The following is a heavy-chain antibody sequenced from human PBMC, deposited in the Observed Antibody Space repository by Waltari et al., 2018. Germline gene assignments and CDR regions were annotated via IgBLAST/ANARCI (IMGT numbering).Heavy chain of an antibody. Sequence: EVQLVESGGGLVQPGGSLSLSCSGSGFTVTTHWMGWVRQAPGKGPEWVASIKQDGSEKYYVDSMKGRFTISRDNAKNSLSLQMDSLRAEDTAVYFCARGVTTVEYWGQGTLVTVSS. CDR1: GFTVTTHW. CDR3: ARGVTTVEY. CDR2: IKQDGSEK. V-gene: IGHV3-7*04. J-gene: IGHJ4*02. D-gene: IGHD2-21*02.